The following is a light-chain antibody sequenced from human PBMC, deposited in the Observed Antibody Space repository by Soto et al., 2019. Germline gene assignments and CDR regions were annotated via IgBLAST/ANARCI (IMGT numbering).Light chain of an antibody. V-gene: IGLV2-14*01. CDR2: EVT. Sequence: QSALTQPASVPGSPGQSITISCTGTSSDIGGYNYVSWYQQHPGKVPKLIIFEVTTRPSGVSNRFSGSKSGNTASLTISGLQADDEADYYCSSFTSTTTLYVFGTGTKLTVL. J-gene: IGLJ1*01. CDR1: SSDIGGYNY. CDR3: SSFTSTTTLYV.